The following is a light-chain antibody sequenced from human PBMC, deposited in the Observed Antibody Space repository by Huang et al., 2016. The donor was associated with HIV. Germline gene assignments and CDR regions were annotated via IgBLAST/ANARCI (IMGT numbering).Light chain of an antibody. CDR1: QNINTY. J-gene: IGKJ5*01. CDR3: QQGYSALIT. Sequence: DILLTQSPSSLSASVGDRVTITCRAIQNINTYLNWYQQKPGKAPNLRIHSASTLQTGVPSRFSGSGSGTDFTLTVNSLQPEDSATYYCQQGYSALITFGQGTRL. V-gene: IGKV1-39*01. CDR2: SAS.